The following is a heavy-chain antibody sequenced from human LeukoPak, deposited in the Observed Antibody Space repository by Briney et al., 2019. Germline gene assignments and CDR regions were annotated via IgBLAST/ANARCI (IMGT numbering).Heavy chain of an antibody. D-gene: IGHD3-3*01. CDR2: IYYSGST. Sequence: NPSETLSLTCTVSGGSISSSSYYWGWIRQPPGKGLEWIGSIYYSGSTYYNPSLKSRVTISVDTSKNQFSLKLSSVTAADTAVYYCARQNVLRFLEWPPFDPWGQGTLVTVSS. CDR3: ARQNVLRFLEWPPFDP. CDR1: GGSISSSSYY. J-gene: IGHJ5*02. V-gene: IGHV4-39*01.